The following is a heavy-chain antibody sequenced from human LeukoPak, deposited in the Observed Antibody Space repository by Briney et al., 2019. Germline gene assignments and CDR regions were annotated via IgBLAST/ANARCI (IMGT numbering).Heavy chain of an antibody. CDR1: GFTFSSYG. CDR3: ARRGYYDSSGYDY. D-gene: IGHD3-22*01. Sequence: GGSLRLSCAASGFTFSSYGMHWVRQAPGKGLEWVAVISYDAFNKYYADSVKGRFTISRDNSKNTLYLQMNSLRAGDTAIYYCARRGYYDSSGYDYWGQGTLVTVSS. J-gene: IGHJ4*02. CDR2: ISYDAFNK. V-gene: IGHV3-30*03.